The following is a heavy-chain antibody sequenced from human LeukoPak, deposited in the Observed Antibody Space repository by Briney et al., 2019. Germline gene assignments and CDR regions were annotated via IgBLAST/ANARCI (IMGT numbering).Heavy chain of an antibody. V-gene: IGHV4-4*02. CDR3: AKSEYQLLDAFDI. CDR2: IYHSGST. CDR1: GGSISNSNW. J-gene: IGHJ3*02. Sequence: PSGTLSLTCAVSGGSISNSNWWNWVRQPPGKGLEWIGEIYHSGSTNYNPSLKSRVTISVDTSKNQFSLKLSSVTAADTAVYYCAKSEYQLLDAFDIWGQGTMVTVSS. D-gene: IGHD2-2*01.